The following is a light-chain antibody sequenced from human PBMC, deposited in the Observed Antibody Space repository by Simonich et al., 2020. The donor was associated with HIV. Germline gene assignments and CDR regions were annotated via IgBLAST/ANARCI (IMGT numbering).Light chain of an antibody. J-gene: IGKJ2*01. Sequence: DIQLTQSPSTLSASVGDRVTITCRASQSIDTWLAWYQQKRGKAPKLLIYKASTLESGVPSRFSGSGSGTEFTLTISSLQPDDFATYYCQQYNTYSYTFGQGTKLEIK. CDR1: QSIDTW. V-gene: IGKV1-5*03. CDR3: QQYNTYSYT. CDR2: KAS.